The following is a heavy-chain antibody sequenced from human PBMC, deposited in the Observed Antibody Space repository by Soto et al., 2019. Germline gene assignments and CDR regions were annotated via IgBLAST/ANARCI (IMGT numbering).Heavy chain of an antibody. D-gene: IGHD3-9*01. CDR3: ARVSYYDILTGPTHFDY. V-gene: IGHV4-31*03. J-gene: IGHJ4*02. CDR2: IYYSGST. CDR1: GGSISSGGYY. Sequence: SETLSLTCTVSGGSISSGGYYWSWIRQHPGKGLEWIGYIYYSGSTYYNPSLKSRVTISVDTSKNQFSLKLSSVTAADTAVYYCARVSYYDILTGPTHFDYWGQGTLVTVSS.